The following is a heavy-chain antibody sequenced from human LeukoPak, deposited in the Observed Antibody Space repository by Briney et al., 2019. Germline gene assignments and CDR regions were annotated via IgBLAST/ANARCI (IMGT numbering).Heavy chain of an antibody. J-gene: IGHJ4*02. Sequence: PGGSLRLSCAASGLTFSSHWMHWVRQAPGKGLVWVSRITNDGSSTTHADSVKGRFTISRDNAKNSLYLQMNSLRAEDTAVYYCARDSIAARPIDYWGQGTLVTVSS. CDR3: ARDSIAARPIDY. D-gene: IGHD6-6*01. V-gene: IGHV3-74*01. CDR2: ITNDGSST. CDR1: GLTFSSHW.